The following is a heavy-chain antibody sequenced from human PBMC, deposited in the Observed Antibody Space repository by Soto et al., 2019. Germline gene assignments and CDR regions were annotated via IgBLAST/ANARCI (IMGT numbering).Heavy chain of an antibody. V-gene: IGHV4-59*01. J-gene: IGHJ6*02. Sequence: QVQLQQSGPGLVKPSETLSLTCTVSGGSISSYYWSWIRQPPGKGLDWIGYIYYTEKTNYNPSLKSRVTISVYTSKNQFSLKLRSVTAADTGVYFFARARFQLLHPYYYGMDVWGQGTAVTVSS. CDR2: IYYTEKT. CDR1: GGSISSYY. CDR3: ARARFQLLHPYYYGMDV. D-gene: IGHD2-15*01.